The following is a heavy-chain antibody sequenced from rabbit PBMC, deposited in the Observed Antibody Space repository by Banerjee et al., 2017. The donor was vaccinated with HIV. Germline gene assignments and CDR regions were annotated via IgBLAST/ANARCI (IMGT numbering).Heavy chain of an antibody. J-gene: IGHJ4*01. V-gene: IGHV1S40*01. CDR1: GFSFSSNA. CDR2: IYTGDGTT. Sequence: QSLEESGGDLVKPGASLTLTCTASGFSFSSNAMCWVRQAPGKGLEWIGCIYTGDGTTYYASWAKGRFTISKTSSTTVTLQLNSLTAADTATYFCARVHVSSGYYFGLWGPGTLVTVS. CDR3: ARVHVSSGYYFGL. D-gene: IGHD4-1*01.